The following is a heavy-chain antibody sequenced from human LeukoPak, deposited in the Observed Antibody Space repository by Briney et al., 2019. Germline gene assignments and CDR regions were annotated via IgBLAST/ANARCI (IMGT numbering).Heavy chain of an antibody. Sequence: PSETLSLTCVVYGGSFSGYYWSWIRQPPGKGLEWIGEINHSGSTNYNPSLKSRVTISVDTSKNQFSLKLSSVTAADTAVYYCARGPYSNYYRFDYWGQGTLVTVSS. CDR2: INHSGST. CDR1: GGSFSGYY. V-gene: IGHV4-34*01. CDR3: ARGPYSNYYRFDY. J-gene: IGHJ4*02. D-gene: IGHD4-4*01.